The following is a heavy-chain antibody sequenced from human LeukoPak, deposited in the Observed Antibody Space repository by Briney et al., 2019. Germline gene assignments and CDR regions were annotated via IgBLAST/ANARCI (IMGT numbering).Heavy chain of an antibody. CDR1: GGSFSGYY. D-gene: IGHD6-13*01. J-gene: IGHJ4*02. CDR3: ASGQQLVPSSFDY. V-gene: IGHV4-34*01. Sequence: SETLSLTCAVYGGSFSGYYWSWIRQPPGKGLEWIGEINHSGSTYYNPSLKSRVTISVDTSKNQFSLKLSSVTAADTAVYYCASGQQLVPSSFDYWGQGTLVTVSS. CDR2: INHSGST.